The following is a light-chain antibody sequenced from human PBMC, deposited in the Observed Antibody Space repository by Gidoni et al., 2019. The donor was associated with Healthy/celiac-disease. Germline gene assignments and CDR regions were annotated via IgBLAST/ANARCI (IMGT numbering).Light chain of an antibody. Sequence: EIVLTQSPGTLSLSPGERATLSCRASQSVSSSYLAWYQQKPGQAPRLLIYDASSRATGIPDRFSGSGSGTDFTLTISRLEPEDFAVYYCQQYGSSPQYTFGQXTKLEIK. V-gene: IGKV3-20*01. CDR3: QQYGSSPQYT. CDR2: DAS. CDR1: QSVSSSY. J-gene: IGKJ2*01.